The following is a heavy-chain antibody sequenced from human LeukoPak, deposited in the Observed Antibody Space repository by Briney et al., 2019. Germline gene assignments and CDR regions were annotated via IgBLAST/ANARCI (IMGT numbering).Heavy chain of an antibody. CDR1: GYSFASYW. Sequence: GESLKISCKGSGYSFASYWIGWVRQMPGKGLEWMGIIYPGDSDTRYSPFFQGQVTISADKSISTAYLQWSSLKASDTAMYYCARRSMDGDYEGAFDIWGQGTMVTVSS. V-gene: IGHV5-51*01. D-gene: IGHD4-17*01. CDR2: IYPGDSDT. CDR3: ARRSMDGDYEGAFDI. J-gene: IGHJ3*02.